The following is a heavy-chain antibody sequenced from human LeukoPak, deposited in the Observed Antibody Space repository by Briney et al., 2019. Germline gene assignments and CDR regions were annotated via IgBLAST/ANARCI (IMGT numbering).Heavy chain of an antibody. CDR3: AKGMSGWTYFDY. CDR1: GFTFSSYG. CDR2: IRYDGSNE. Sequence: GGSLRLSCAASGFTFSSYGMHWVRQAPGKGLEWVAFIRYDGSNEYYADSVKGRFTISRDNSKNTLYLQMNSLRAEDTAVYYCAKGMSGWTYFDYWGQGTLVTVSS. J-gene: IGHJ4*02. V-gene: IGHV3-30*02. D-gene: IGHD6-19*01.